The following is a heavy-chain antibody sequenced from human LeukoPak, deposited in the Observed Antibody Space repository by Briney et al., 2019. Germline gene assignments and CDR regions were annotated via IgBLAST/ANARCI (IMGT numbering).Heavy chain of an antibody. CDR2: IGGSGGST. CDR1: GVTFSSYA. J-gene: IGHJ4*02. Sequence: GGSLRLSCAASGVTFSSYAMSWVRQAPGKGLEWVSNIGGSGGSTYYADSVKGRFTISRDNSKNTLYLQMNSLRAEDTAVYYCAKARTTPGISPSDWGQGTLVTVSS. V-gene: IGHV3-23*01. D-gene: IGHD1-1*01. CDR3: AKARTTPGISPSD.